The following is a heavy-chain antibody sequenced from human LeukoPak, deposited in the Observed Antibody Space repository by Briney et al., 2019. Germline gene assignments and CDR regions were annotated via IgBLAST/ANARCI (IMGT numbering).Heavy chain of an antibody. V-gene: IGHV3-23*01. CDR1: GFTFNRNA. CDR2: IGGSGDKT. J-gene: IGHJ4*02. Sequence: PGGSLRLSCAASGFTFNRNAISWVRQAPCKGLESVSTIGGSGDKTFYADSVKGRFIIYRDNSKNMVHLQMNSLTGEDTALYYCVRRGDASSGWGDHDFWGQGALVTVSS. D-gene: IGHD6-19*01. CDR3: VRRGDASSGWGDHDF.